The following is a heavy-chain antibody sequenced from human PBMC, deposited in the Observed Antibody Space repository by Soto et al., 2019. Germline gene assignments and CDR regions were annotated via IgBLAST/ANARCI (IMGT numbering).Heavy chain of an antibody. CDR3: ARGVAGPLHWFDP. V-gene: IGHV1-69*05. D-gene: IGHD6-19*01. Sequence: SVKVSCKASGGTFSSYAISWVRQAPGQGLEWMGGIIPIFGTANYAQKFQGRVTITRDTSASTAYMELSSLRSEDTAVYYCARGVAGPLHWFDPWGQGTLVTVSS. CDR2: IIPIFGTA. J-gene: IGHJ5*02. CDR1: GGTFSSYA.